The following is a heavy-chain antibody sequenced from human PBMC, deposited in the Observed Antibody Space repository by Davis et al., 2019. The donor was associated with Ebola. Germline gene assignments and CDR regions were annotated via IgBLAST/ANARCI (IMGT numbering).Heavy chain of an antibody. CDR3: AKDEYHSSGWYGLGY. V-gene: IGHV3-30*18. CDR1: GFTFSSYG. Sequence: PGGSLRLSCAASGFTFSSYGMHWVRQAPGKGLEWVAVISYDGSNKYYADSVKGRFTISRDNSKNTLYLQMNSLRAEDTAVYYCAKDEYHSSGWYGLGYWGQGTLVTVSS. J-gene: IGHJ4*02. D-gene: IGHD6-19*01. CDR2: ISYDGSNK.